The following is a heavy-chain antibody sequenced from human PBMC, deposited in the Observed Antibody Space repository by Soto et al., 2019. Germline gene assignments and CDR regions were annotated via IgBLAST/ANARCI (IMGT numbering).Heavy chain of an antibody. J-gene: IGHJ4*02. Sequence: GASVKVSCKVSGYTLTELSMHWVRQAPGQGLEWVAMINPGGGRTKNAQMFQGRVTLTRDTSAGTVDMELSSLTSDDTAVYYCARGPSCGGDCYLFDYWGQGSLVTVSS. V-gene: IGHV1-46*01. CDR2: INPGGGRT. CDR1: GYTLTELS. CDR3: ARGPSCGGDCYLFDY. D-gene: IGHD2-21*02.